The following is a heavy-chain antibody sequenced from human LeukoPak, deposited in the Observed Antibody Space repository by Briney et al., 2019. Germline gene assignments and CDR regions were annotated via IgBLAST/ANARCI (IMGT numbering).Heavy chain of an antibody. Sequence: SVKVSCKASGGTFSSYAISWLRQAPGQGLEWMGRIIPIFGTANYAQKFQGRVTITTDESTSTAYMELSSLRSEDTAVYYCARDSQWELLPHFDYWGQGTLVTVSS. D-gene: IGHD1-26*01. J-gene: IGHJ4*02. V-gene: IGHV1-69*05. CDR3: ARDSQWELLPHFDY. CDR2: IIPIFGTA. CDR1: GGTFSSYA.